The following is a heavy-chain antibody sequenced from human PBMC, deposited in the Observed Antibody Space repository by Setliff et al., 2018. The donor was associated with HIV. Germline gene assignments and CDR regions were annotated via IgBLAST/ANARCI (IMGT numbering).Heavy chain of an antibody. CDR2: INPNSGGT. CDR3: AREGSSDSSPGGHDVFDI. CDR1: GYTFTSYC. V-gene: IGHV1-2*02. J-gene: IGHJ3*02. Sequence: ASVKVSCKASGYTFTSYCVHWVRQAPGQGLEWMGWINPNSGGTNYAQRFQGRVTMTRDTSIGTAYMELRRLRSDDTAVYYCAREGSSDSSPGGHDVFDIWGQGTMVTVSS. D-gene: IGHD3-22*01.